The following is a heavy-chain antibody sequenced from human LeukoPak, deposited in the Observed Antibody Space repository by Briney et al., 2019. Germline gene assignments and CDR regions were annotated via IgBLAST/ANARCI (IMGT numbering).Heavy chain of an antibody. V-gene: IGHV1-46*01. CDR3: AREGGAAGASGFDD. J-gene: IGHJ4*02. CDR1: GYSFN. D-gene: IGHD6-13*01. CDR2: ITTGGDST. Sequence: GASVKITCKASGYSFNMHWVPQTPGQGREWMGIITTGGDSTSYAQKFQGRVTMTRDTSTSTVYMELSDLRSDDTAVYYCAREGGAAGASGFDDWGQGSLVTVSS.